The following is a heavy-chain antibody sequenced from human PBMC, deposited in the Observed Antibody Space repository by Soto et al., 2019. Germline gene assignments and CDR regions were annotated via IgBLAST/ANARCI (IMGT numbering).Heavy chain of an antibody. V-gene: IGHV3-7*01. CDR2: IKQDGSEK. J-gene: IGHJ4*02. D-gene: IGHD2-15*01. CDR3: ASRSPCSGGSCYPFYFDY. Sequence: GGSLRLSCAASGFTFSSYWMSWVRQAPGKGLEWVANIKQDGSEKYYVDSVKCRFTISRDNAKNSLYLQMNSLRAEDTAVYYCASRSPCSGGSCYPFYFDYWGQGTLVTVSS. CDR1: GFTFSSYW.